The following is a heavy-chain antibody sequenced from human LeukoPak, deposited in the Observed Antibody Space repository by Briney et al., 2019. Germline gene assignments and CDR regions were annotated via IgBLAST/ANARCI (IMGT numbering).Heavy chain of an antibody. J-gene: IGHJ4*02. CDR1: GYTFSSYG. V-gene: IGHV1-18*01. CDR3: GRSRSPMIVVVTDFDY. CDR2: ITAYNGNT. D-gene: IGHD3-22*01. Sequence: ASVKVSCTASGYTFSSYGIHWVRQAPGQGLEWMGWITAYNGNTNYAQNLQGRVTMTTDTSTSTAYMELSSLRSDETAVYYCGRSRSPMIVVVTDFDYWGQGTLVTVSS.